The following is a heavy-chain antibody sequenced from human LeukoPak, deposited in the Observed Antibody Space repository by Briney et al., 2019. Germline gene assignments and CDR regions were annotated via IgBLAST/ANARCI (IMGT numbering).Heavy chain of an antibody. Sequence: GGSLRLSCAASGFTFSSYVMHWVRQATGKGLEWVSGIGTAGEIYYPGSVKGRFTISRENAKNSLYLQMNSLRAGDTAVYYCARAAYSSTWYSRYFDLWGRGTLVTVSS. V-gene: IGHV3-13*01. D-gene: IGHD6-13*01. CDR2: IGTAGEI. CDR3: ARAAYSSTWYSRYFDL. CDR1: GFTFSSYV. J-gene: IGHJ2*01.